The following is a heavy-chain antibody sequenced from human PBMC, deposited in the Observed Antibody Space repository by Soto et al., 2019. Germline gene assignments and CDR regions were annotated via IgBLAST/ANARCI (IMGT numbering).Heavy chain of an antibody. D-gene: IGHD5-18*01. J-gene: IGHJ6*02. CDR2: IYPGDSDT. CDR3: ARSALEYSYGFYGMDV. CDR1: VYSFTSYW. Sequence: PGEPLKISCKGSVYSFTSYWIGWVRQMPGKGLEWMGIIYPGDSDTRYSPSFQGQVTISADKSISTAYLQWSSLKASDTAMYYCARSALEYSYGFYGMDVWGQGTTVTVSS. V-gene: IGHV5-51*01.